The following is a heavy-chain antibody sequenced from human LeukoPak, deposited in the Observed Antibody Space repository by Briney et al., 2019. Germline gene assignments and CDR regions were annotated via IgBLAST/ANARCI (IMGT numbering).Heavy chain of an antibody. CDR1: GGTFSSYA. V-gene: IGHV1-69*04. CDR3: ASTTDYSNYGGGFYYFDY. CDR2: IIPILGIA. Sequence: ASVKVSCTASGGTFSSYAISWVRQAPGQGLEWMGRIIPILGIANYAQKFQGRVTITADKSTSTAYMELNSLRSEDTAVYYCASTTDYSNYGGGFYYFDYWGQGTLVTVSS. D-gene: IGHD4-11*01. J-gene: IGHJ4*02.